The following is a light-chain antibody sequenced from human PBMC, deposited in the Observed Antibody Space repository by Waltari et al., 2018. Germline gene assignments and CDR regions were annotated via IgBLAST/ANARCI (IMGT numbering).Light chain of an antibody. CDR1: QSVRNN. V-gene: IGKV3-15*01. Sequence: EIVMTQSPATLSVTPGERATLSCRASQSVRNNLTWNQQKPGQAPRGLISGASIRVTVIPARYSGSGSGTEFTLTISSLQSEDFAVDYCQQYNNWPPWTFGQGTKVEIK. J-gene: IGKJ1*01. CDR2: GAS. CDR3: QQYNNWPPWT.